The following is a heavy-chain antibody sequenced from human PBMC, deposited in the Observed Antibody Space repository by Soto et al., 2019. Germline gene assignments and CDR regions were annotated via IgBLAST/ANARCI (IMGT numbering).Heavy chain of an antibody. CDR3: AREVQVHTPAFVY. Sequence: QVQLVQSGAEMKKPGSSVKVSCQSSGGTFNTYAMNWVRQAPGQGPEWMGDISPMFGAANYAPKFQGRVTITANESTGTSYMQLSSLTSEDTAPYFCAREVQVHTPAFVYWGQGTLVTVS. V-gene: IGHV1-69*19. D-gene: IGHD3-10*01. J-gene: IGHJ4*02. CDR1: GGTFNTYA. CDR2: ISPMFGAA.